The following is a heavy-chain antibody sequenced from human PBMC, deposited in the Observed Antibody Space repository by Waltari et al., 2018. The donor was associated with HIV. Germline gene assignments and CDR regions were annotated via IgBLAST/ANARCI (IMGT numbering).Heavy chain of an antibody. V-gene: IGHV1-69*12. CDR2: IIPSFGTA. D-gene: IGHD6-19*01. CDR3: ARDLGYSSGWYGWSLGY. CDR1: GGTFSSYA. J-gene: IGHJ4*02. Sequence: QVQLVQSGAEVKKPGSSVKVSCKASGGTFSSYAISWVRQAPGQGLEWLGGIIPSFGTANYAQKFQGRVTITADESTSTAYMELSSLRSEDTAVYYCARDLGYSSGWYGWSLGYWGQGTLVTVSS.